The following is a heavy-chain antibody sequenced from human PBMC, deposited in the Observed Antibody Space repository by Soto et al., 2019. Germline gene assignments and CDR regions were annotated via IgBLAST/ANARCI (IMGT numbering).Heavy chain of an antibody. J-gene: IGHJ3*02. D-gene: IGHD1-26*01. CDR1: GFTFSTYA. CDR2: ISSGGGST. CDR3: AKRGLGNAFDI. Sequence: GGSLRLSCAASGFTFSTYAMSWVRQAPGKGLEWVSAISSGGGSTYYADSVKGRFTISRDNSMNTLSLQMNSLRAEDTAVYYCAKRGLGNAFDIWGQGTMFTVSS. V-gene: IGHV3-23*01.